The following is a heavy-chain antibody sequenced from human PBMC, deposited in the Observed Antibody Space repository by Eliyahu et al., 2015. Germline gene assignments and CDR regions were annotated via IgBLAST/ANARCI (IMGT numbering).Heavy chain of an antibody. CDR1: GYTFTGXY. CDR3: ARDPYPYSSSELYYFDY. J-gene: IGHJ4*02. CDR2: INPNSGGT. Sequence: QVQLVQSGTEVKKPGVSVKVSCKASGYTFTGXYMHWVRQAPGQGLEWMGWINPNSGGTNYAQKFQDGVTMTRDTSISTAYMELSRLRSDDTAVYYCARDPYPYSSSELYYFDYWGQGTLVTVSS. V-gene: IGHV1-2*02. D-gene: IGHD6-6*01.